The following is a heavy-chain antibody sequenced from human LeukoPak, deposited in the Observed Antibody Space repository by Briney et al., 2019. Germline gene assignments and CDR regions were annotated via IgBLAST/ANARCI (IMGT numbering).Heavy chain of an antibody. Sequence: PGGSLRLSCAASGFTFSNYNINWVRQAPGKGLEWVSSIDSSSSFIYYADSVKGRFTISRDNDKNSLYLQMNSLRAEDTAVYYCAKADSYDILSLDVWGQGTTVTVSS. J-gene: IGHJ6*02. CDR2: IDSSSSFI. CDR3: AKADSYDILSLDV. CDR1: GFTFSNYN. V-gene: IGHV3-21*01. D-gene: IGHD3-9*01.